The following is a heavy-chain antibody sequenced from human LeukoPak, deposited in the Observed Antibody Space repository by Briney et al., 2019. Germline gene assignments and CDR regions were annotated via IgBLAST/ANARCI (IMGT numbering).Heavy chain of an antibody. CDR2: IYYSGST. CDR3: ARVYQLAAGTPNRRYYYYYMDV. J-gene: IGHJ6*03. CDR1: GGSISSSSYY. Sequence: PSETLSLTCTVSGGSISSSSYYWGWIRQPPGKGLEWIGSIYYSGSTYYNPSLKSRVTMSVDTSKNQFSLKLSSVTAADTAVYYCARVYQLAAGTPNRRYYYYYMDVWGKGTTVTVSS. V-gene: IGHV4-39*07. D-gene: IGHD6-13*01.